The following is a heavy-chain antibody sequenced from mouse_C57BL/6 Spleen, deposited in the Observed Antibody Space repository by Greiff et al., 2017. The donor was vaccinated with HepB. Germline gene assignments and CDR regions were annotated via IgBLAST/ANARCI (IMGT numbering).Heavy chain of an antibody. D-gene: IGHD1-1*01. CDR3: TRSRTTVVAGVDY. Sequence: VQLQQSGAELVRPGASVTLSCKASGYTFTDYEMHWVKQTPVHGLEWIGAIDPETGGTAYNQKFKGKAILTADKSSSTAYMELRSLTSEDSAVYYCTRSRTTVVAGVDYWGQGTTLTVSS. V-gene: IGHV1-15*01. CDR1: GYTFTDYE. J-gene: IGHJ2*01. CDR2: IDPETGGT.